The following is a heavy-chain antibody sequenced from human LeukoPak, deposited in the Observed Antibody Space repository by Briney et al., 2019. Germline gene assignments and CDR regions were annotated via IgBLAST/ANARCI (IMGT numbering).Heavy chain of an antibody. V-gene: IGHV4-39*07. J-gene: IGHJ6*02. CDR3: ASRLGYYYGMDV. CDR1: GGSISSYY. CDR2: IYYSGST. Sequence: KASEILSLTCTVSGGSISSYYWGWIRQPPGKGLEWIGSIYYSGSTYYNPSLKSRVTISVDTSKNQFSLKLSSVTAADTAVYYCASRLGYYYGMDVWGQGTTVTVSS. D-gene: IGHD4-11*01.